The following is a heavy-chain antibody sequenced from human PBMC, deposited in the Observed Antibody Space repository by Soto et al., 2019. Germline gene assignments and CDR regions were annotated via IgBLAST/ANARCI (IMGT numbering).Heavy chain of an antibody. CDR2: VKTKAEGATT. Sequence: EVQLVESGGGLVKPGESLRLSCVASGFPFTTVWMNWVRQAPGKGPEWLGRVKTKAEGATTHYAAPAKGRFTILRDDSINTVYLQMTSLRIEDTALYYCTSRIRTTNDNWGQGTLVTVSS. D-gene: IGHD1-1*01. CDR1: GFPFTTVW. J-gene: IGHJ4*02. V-gene: IGHV3-15*06. CDR3: TSRIRTTNDN.